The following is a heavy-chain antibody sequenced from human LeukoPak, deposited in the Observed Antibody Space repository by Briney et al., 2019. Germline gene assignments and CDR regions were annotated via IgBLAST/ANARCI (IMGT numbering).Heavy chain of an antibody. D-gene: IGHD3-10*01. Sequence: GASVTVTCEASGGTFSSYASSWVRQAPGQGLEWMGGIIPIFGTANYAQKFQGRVTITADESTSTAYMELSSLRSEDTAVYYCARGSPHYGSGVSFDYWGQGTLVTVSS. CDR1: GGTFSSYA. CDR3: ARGSPHYGSGVSFDY. J-gene: IGHJ4*02. V-gene: IGHV1-69*13. CDR2: IIPIFGTA.